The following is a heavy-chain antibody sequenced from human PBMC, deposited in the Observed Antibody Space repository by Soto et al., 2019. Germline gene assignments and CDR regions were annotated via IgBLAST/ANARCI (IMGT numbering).Heavy chain of an antibody. J-gene: IGHJ4*02. CDR3: TRDRDY. Sequence: CVRQAPGKGLVWVSLINTDGSSTSYADFVEGRFSISRDNAKNTLYLQINSLRAEDTAVYYCTRDRDYWGQGTLVTVSS. CDR2: INTDGSST. V-gene: IGHV3-74*01.